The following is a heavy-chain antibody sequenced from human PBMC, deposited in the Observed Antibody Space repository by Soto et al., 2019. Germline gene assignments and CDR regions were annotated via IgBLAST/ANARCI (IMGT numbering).Heavy chain of an antibody. CDR3: TTGGSNDARGLYGMDV. CDR1: GFTFSNAW. J-gene: IGHJ6*02. V-gene: IGHV3-15*01. CDR2: IKSKTDGGTT. Sequence: EVQLVESGGGLVKPGGSLRLSCAASGFTFSNAWMSWVRQAPGKGLEWVGRIKSKTDGGTTDYAAPVKGRFTIARDDSKNTLYLQMNSLKTEDTAVYYCTTGGSNDARGLYGMDVWGQGTTVTVSS. D-gene: IGHD1-1*01.